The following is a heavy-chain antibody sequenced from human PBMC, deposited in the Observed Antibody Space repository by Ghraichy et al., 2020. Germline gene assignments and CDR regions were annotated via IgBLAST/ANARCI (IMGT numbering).Heavy chain of an antibody. CDR3: ARGPGIYDSSGYAFAI. Sequence: SETLSLTCAVYGGSFSGYYWSWIRQPPGKGLEWIGEINHSGSTNYNPSLKSRVTISVDTSKNQFSLKLSSVTAADTAGYYCARGPGIYDSSGYAFAIWGQGTMVTVSS. CDR2: INHSGST. CDR1: GGSFSGYY. D-gene: IGHD3-22*01. J-gene: IGHJ3*02. V-gene: IGHV4-34*01.